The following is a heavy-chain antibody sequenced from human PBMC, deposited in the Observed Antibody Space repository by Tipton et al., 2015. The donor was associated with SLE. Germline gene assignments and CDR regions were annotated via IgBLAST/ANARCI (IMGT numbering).Heavy chain of an antibody. CDR3: ARRQWDGFDS. J-gene: IGHJ4*02. CDR1: GGSVRSHH. D-gene: IGHD1-26*01. Sequence: TLSLTCNVSGGSVRSHHWSWIRQPPGKALEWIGNIYSTGTTDSTPSLNSRLTMSADTSKNDFSLKMTSVTAADTAVYYCARRQWDGFDSWGQGTLVTVSS. CDR2: IYSTGTT. V-gene: IGHV4-59*02.